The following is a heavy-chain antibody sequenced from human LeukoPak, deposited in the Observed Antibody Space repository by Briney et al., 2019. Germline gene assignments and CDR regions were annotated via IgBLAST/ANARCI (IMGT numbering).Heavy chain of an antibody. CDR2: IYYSGST. CDR1: GGSISSGGYY. Sequence: SQTLSLTCTVSGGSISSGGYYWSWIRQHPGKGLEWIGYIYYSGSTYYSPSLKSRVTISVDTSKNQFSLKLSSVTAADTAVYYCARARGDDSSGYYSYFYFDYWGQGTLVTVSS. J-gene: IGHJ4*02. CDR3: ARARGDDSSGYYSYFYFDY. V-gene: IGHV4-31*03. D-gene: IGHD3-22*01.